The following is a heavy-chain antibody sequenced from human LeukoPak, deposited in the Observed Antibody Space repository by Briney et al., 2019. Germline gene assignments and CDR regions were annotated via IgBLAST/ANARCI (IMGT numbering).Heavy chain of an antibody. CDR3: ATVKEGA. V-gene: IGHV4-39*01. CDR2: IYYSGST. D-gene: IGHD3-16*01. J-gene: IGHJ5*02. CDR1: GGSISGSSYY. Sequence: SETLSLTCTVSGGSISGSSYYWGWIRQPPGKGLEWIGSIYYSGSTHYNPSLKSRVTISLDTSNNQFSLKLSSVTAADTALYYCATVKEGAWGQGTLVTVSS.